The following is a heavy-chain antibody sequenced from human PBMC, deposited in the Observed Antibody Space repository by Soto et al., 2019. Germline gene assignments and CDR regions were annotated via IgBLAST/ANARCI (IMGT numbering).Heavy chain of an antibody. CDR3: TRVGGSVSGMDV. CDR1: GFTFSIYW. D-gene: IGHD1-26*01. J-gene: IGHJ6*02. CDR2: IDNAGSSA. V-gene: IGHV3-74*01. Sequence: GGSLRLSCAASGFTFSIYWMHWVRQAPGKGPVWVSRIDNAGSSARYADSVKGRFTISRDNAKNTVYLQMNSLRAEETAVYYCTRVGGSVSGMDVWGQGTTVTVSS.